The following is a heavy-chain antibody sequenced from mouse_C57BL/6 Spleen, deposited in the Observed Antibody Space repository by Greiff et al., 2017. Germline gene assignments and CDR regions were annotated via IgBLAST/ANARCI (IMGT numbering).Heavy chain of an antibody. V-gene: IGHV1-82*01. CDR1: GYAFSSSW. CDR3: ARFGYYGSSHYYAMDY. Sequence: VQLQQSGPELVKPGASVKISCKASGYAFSSSWMNWVKQRPGKGLEWIGRIYPGDGDTNYNGKFKGKATLTADKSSSTAYMQLSSLTSEDSAVYFCARFGYYGSSHYYAMDYWGQGTSVTVSS. D-gene: IGHD1-1*01. J-gene: IGHJ4*01. CDR2: IYPGDGDT.